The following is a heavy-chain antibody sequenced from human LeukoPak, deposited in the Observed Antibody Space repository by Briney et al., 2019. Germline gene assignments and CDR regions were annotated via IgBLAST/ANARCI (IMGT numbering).Heavy chain of an antibody. CDR3: ARGGARPRYSSGWYHAFDI. Sequence: SETLSLTCAVYGGSFNGYYWSWIRQPPGKGLEWIGEINHSGSTNYNPSLKSRVTISVDTSKNQFSLKLSSVTAADTAVYYCARGGARPRYSSGWYHAFDIWGQGTMVTVSS. V-gene: IGHV4-34*01. CDR2: INHSGST. D-gene: IGHD6-19*01. CDR1: GGSFNGYY. J-gene: IGHJ3*02.